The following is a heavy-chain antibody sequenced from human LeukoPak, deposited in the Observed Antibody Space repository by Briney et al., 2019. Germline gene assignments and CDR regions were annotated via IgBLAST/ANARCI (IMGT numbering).Heavy chain of an antibody. V-gene: IGHV3-48*03. CDR3: ATGGACSGGSCYGYFDY. CDR2: ISSRDSII. Sequence: PGGSLPLSCAASGFTFSNYEMNWVRQAAGKGLEWVAYISSRDSIIYYADYVKGRFTISRDNAKNSLYLQMNSLRAEDTAVYYCATGGACSGGSCYGYFDYWGQGTLVTVSS. CDR1: GFTFSNYE. J-gene: IGHJ4*02. D-gene: IGHD2-15*01.